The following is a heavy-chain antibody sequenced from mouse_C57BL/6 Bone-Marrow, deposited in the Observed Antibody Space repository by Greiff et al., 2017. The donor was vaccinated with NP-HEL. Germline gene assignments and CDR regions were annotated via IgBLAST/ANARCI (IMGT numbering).Heavy chain of an antibody. D-gene: IGHD2-5*01. J-gene: IGHJ2*01. CDR1: GYTFTSYW. CDR2: IHPNSGST. V-gene: IGHV1-64*01. CDR3: ARSTLYSNSDY. Sequence: QVQLQQPGAELVKPGASVKLSCKASGYTFTSYWMHWVKQRPGQGLEWIGMIHPNSGSTNYNEKFKSKATLTVDKSSSTAYMQLSSLTSEDSAVYYCARSTLYSNSDYWGQGTTLTVSS.